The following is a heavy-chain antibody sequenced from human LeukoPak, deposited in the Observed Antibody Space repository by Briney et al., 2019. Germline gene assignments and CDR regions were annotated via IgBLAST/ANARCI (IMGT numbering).Heavy chain of an antibody. V-gene: IGHV4-4*07. D-gene: IGHD2-15*01. CDR2: IYSSGGT. CDR3: ARDSCSGNSCYRESQFDS. J-gene: IGHJ4*02. CDR1: GGSISNYF. Sequence: ETPSLTCIVSGGSISNYFWSWIRQPAGEGLEWIGRIYSSGGTSYSPSLRSRVTMSVDTSKNQFSLKLSYVTAADTAVYYCARDSCSGNSCYRESQFDSWGQGTLVTVSS.